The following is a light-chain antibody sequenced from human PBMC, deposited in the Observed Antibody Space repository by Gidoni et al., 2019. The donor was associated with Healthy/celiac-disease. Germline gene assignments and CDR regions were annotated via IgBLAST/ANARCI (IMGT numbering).Light chain of an antibody. CDR3: QQYGSSPIT. CDR1: QSVSSSY. CDR2: GAS. J-gene: IGKJ5*01. V-gene: IGKV3-20*01. Sequence: DIVLTQSPGPLSLSPGERATLSCRASQSVSSSYLAWYQQKPGQSPRRLIYGASTRATGIPDRFSGSGAGTDFTLTISRLEPEDFAVYYCQQYGSSPITFGQGTRLEIK.